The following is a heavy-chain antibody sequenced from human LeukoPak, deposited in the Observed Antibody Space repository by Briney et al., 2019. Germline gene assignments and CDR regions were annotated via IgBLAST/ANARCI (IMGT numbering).Heavy chain of an antibody. D-gene: IGHD6-13*01. CDR2: ISSSGSII. CDR3: ARVWGLAVAGGEIEY. J-gene: IGHJ4*02. Sequence: GGSLRLSCAASGFTFSSYEMNWVRQAPGKGLEWVSYISSSGSIIYYADSVKGRFTISRDNAKNSLYLQMNSLRDEDTAVYYCARVWGLAVAGGEIEYWGQGTLVTVSS. CDR1: GFTFSSYE. V-gene: IGHV3-48*03.